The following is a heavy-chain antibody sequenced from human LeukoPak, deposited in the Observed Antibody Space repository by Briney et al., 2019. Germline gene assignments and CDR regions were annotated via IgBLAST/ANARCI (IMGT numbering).Heavy chain of an antibody. CDR1: GFTFSSYW. V-gene: IGHV3-7*01. CDR2: IKQDGSEK. D-gene: IGHD3-9*01. J-gene: IGHJ6*03. Sequence: GGSLRLSCAASGFTFSSYWMSWVRQAPGKGLEWVANIKQDGSEKYYVDSVKGRFTISRGNAKNSLYLQMNSLRAEDTAVYYCATAYFDWSYYYMDVWGKGTTITISS. CDR3: ATAYFDWSYYYMDV.